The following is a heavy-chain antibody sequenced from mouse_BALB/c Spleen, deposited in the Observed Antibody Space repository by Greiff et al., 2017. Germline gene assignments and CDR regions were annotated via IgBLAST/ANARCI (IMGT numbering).Heavy chain of an antibody. V-gene: IGHV2-9*02. CDR2: IWAGGST. Sequence: VKLVESGPGLVAPSQSLSITCTVSGFSLTSYGVHWVRQPPGKGLEWLGVIWAGGSTNYNSALMSRLSISKDNSKSQVFLKMNSLQTDDTAMYYCARVANCDVEGYFDYWGQGTTLTVSS. J-gene: IGHJ2*01. CDR1: GFSLTSYG. CDR3: ARVANCDVEGYFDY. D-gene: IGHD4-1*01.